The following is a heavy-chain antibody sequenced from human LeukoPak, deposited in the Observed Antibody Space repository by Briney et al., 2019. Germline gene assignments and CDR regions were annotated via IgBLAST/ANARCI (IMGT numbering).Heavy chain of an antibody. CDR2: IYYSGST. V-gene: IGHV4-59*01. CDR3: ARDHDSSGYLDY. J-gene: IGHJ4*02. CDR1: GGSISSYY. Sequence: SETLSLTCTVSGGSISSYYWSWIRQPPGKRLEWIGYIYYSGSTNYNPSLKSRVTISVDTSKNQFSLKLSSVTAADTAVYYCARDHDSSGYLDYWGQGTLVTVSS. D-gene: IGHD3-22*01.